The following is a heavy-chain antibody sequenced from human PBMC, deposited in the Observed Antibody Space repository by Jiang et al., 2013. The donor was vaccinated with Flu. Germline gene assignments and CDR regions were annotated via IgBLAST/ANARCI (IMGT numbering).Heavy chain of an antibody. CDR3: ATGGTGLWFRESPLPGY. CDR2: FDPEDGET. CDR1: GYTLTELS. J-gene: IGHJ4*02. D-gene: IGHD3-10*01. Sequence: GAEVKKPGASVKVSCKVSGYTLTELSMHWVRQAPGKGLEWMGGFDPEDGETIYAQKFQGRVTMTEDTSTDTAYMELSSLRSEDTAVYYCATGGTGLWFRESPLPGYWGQGTLVTVSS. V-gene: IGHV1-24*01.